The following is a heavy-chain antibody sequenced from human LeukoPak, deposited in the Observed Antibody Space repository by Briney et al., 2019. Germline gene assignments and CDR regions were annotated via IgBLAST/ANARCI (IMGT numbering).Heavy chain of an antibody. CDR1: GFTFSHYA. D-gene: IGHD2-2*01. Sequence: GTSLRLSRAASGFTFSHYAMHRVRQAPGKGLERVAVIWYDGSDDTYTDSVKGRFTFSRDNFKNALHLQMNSLRVEDTAVYYCAKEGNYCSSSGCHKRGIDYWGQGTLVTVSS. CDR3: AKEGNYCSSSGCHKRGIDY. CDR2: IWYDGSDD. J-gene: IGHJ4*02. V-gene: IGHV3-33*06.